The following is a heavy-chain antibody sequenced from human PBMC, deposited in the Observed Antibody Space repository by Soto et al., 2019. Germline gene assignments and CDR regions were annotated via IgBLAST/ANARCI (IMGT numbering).Heavy chain of an antibody. CDR2: IYYSGST. Sequence: TLSLTCTVSGGSISSGGNYRSWIRQHPGKDLEWIGYIYYSGSTYYNPSLKSRVTISVDTSENQFSLKLSSVTAADTAVYYCASHAPYVLLWCGEFGPLDYWGQGTLVTVSS. CDR1: GGSISSGGNY. V-gene: IGHV4-31*03. J-gene: IGHJ4*02. D-gene: IGHD3-10*01. CDR3: ASHAPYVLLWCGEFGPLDY.